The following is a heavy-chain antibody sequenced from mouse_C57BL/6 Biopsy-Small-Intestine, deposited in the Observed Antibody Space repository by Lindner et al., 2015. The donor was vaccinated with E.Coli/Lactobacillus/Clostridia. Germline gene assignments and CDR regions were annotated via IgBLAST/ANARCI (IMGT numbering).Heavy chain of an antibody. V-gene: IGHV1S14*01. CDR2: INPNGGTT. CDR3: AREGVTSPFDY. Sequence: SVKVSCKASGYTFTNYYLHWVRQAPGQGLEWMGGINPNGGTTSHAQKFQDRLTMTRDTSTRTVYMELISLGSEDTAIYYCAREGVTSPFDYWGQGTLVTVSS. D-gene: IGHD2-13*01. CDR1: GYTFTNYY. J-gene: IGHJ4*01.